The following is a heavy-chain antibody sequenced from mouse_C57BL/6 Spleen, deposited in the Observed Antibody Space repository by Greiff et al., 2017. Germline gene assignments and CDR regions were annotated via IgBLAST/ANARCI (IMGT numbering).Heavy chain of an antibody. CDR1: GYSFTDYN. J-gene: IGHJ4*01. CDR2: INPNYGTT. Sequence: SGPELVKPGASVKISCKASGYSFTDYNMNWVKQSTGKSLEWIGVINPNYGTTSYNQKFKGKATLTVDPSSSTAYMQLNSLTSEDSAVYDCAREFITTGVATRNAMDYWGQGTSVTVSS. V-gene: IGHV1-39*01. CDR3: AREFITTGVATRNAMDY. D-gene: IGHD1-1*01.